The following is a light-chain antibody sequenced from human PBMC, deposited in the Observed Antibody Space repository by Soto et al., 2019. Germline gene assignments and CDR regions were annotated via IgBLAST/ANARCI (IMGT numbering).Light chain of an antibody. CDR3: HQYKSYSRT. CDR1: QSIGTW. J-gene: IGKJ1*01. V-gene: IGKV1-5*03. Sequence: DIQMTPSPSTLSASVGDRVTITCRASQSIGTWLAWYQQKPGKAPKLLIYKASDLETGVPSRFSGSGSGTDFTLTISSLQPDDVATYYCHQYKSYSRTFGQGTKVDI. CDR2: KAS.